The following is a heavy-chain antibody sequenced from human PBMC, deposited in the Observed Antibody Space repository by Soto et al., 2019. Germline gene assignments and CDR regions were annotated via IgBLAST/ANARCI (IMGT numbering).Heavy chain of an antibody. Sequence: PSQTLSLTCAISGDSVFSNSAAWNWIRQSPSRGLEWLGRTYYRSKWYSDYVLSVKSRIIINPDTSKNQFSLQLNSVTPEDTAVYYCAREGVPHGTNNWFDPWGQGTLVNVAS. CDR1: GDSVFSNSAA. CDR3: AREGVPHGTNNWFDP. J-gene: IGHJ5*02. V-gene: IGHV6-1*01. CDR2: TYYRSKWYS. D-gene: IGHD1-7*01.